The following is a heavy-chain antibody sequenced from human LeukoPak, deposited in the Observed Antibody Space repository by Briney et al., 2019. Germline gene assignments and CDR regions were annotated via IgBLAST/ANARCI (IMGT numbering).Heavy chain of an antibody. V-gene: IGHV4-4*02. CDR1: GGSISSSNW. J-gene: IGHJ6*03. Sequence: SETLSLTCAVSGGSISSSNWWSWVRQPPGKGLEWIGEIYHSWSTNYNPSLKSRVTISVDTSKNQFSLKLSSVTAADTAVYYCARGGSGSYYNHYYYYMDVWGKGTTVTVSS. CDR3: ARGGSGSYYNHYYYYMDV. CDR2: IYHSWST. D-gene: IGHD3-10*01.